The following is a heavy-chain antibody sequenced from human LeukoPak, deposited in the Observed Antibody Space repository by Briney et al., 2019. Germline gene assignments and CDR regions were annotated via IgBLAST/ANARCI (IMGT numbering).Heavy chain of an antibody. V-gene: IGHV3-11*01. J-gene: IGHJ4*02. CDR3: AREDSSGYPYYFDY. CDR2: ISSSGSTI. Sequence: GGSLRLSCAASGFTFSDYYMSWIRQAPGKGLEWVSYISSSGSTIYYADSVKGRFTISRDNAKNSLYLQMNSLRAEDTAVYYCAREDSSGYPYYFDYWGQGTLVTVSS. CDR1: GFTFSDYY. D-gene: IGHD3-22*01.